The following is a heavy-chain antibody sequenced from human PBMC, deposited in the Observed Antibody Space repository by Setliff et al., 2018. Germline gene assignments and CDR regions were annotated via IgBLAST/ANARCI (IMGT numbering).Heavy chain of an antibody. V-gene: IGHV1-8*02. J-gene: IGHJ6*03. CDR1: GYPFISYD. D-gene: IGHD3-22*01. Sequence: ASVKVSCKASGYPFISYDINWVRQAPGQGLEWMGWMNPNSGKTGYAQKFQGRVIMTRNTSISTAYLELNTLRSDDTAVYYCARDLDYQYYYETSGYYYDPYYYYYMDVWGKGTTVTVSS. CDR2: MNPNSGKT. CDR3: ARDLDYQYYYETSGYYYDPYYYYYMDV.